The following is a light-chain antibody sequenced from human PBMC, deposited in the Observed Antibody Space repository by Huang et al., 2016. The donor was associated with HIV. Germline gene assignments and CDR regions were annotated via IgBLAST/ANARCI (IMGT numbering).Light chain of an antibody. Sequence: EIVLTQSPATLSLSPGESATLSCSASQSVTPYLAWYQQKPGHAPRLLFHNSSHRATGIPGRFCGSGSGTDFTLTISSLEPEDFAVYYCQHRGSGPSFTFGLGPEWISN. CDR1: QSVTPY. V-gene: IGKV3-11*01. CDR3: QHRGSGPSFT. J-gene: IGKJ3*01. CDR2: NSS.